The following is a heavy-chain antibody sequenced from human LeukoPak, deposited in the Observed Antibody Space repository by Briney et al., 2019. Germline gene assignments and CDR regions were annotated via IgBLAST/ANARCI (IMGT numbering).Heavy chain of an antibody. CDR3: ARDSGASSGSGDYFDS. CDR2: INRGGSP. J-gene: IGHJ4*02. Sequence: PGGSLRLSCAASGFTVSSNYMSWVRQAPGKGLEWVSGINRGGSPYYADSVKGRFTISRDSSKNTLYLQMNSLRAEDTAVYYCARDSGASSGSGDYFDSWGQGTLVTVSS. CDR1: GFTVSSNY. D-gene: IGHD3-22*01. V-gene: IGHV3-66*01.